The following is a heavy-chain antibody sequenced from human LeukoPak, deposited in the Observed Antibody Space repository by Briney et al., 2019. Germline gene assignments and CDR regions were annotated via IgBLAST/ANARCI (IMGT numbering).Heavy chain of an antibody. V-gene: IGHV4-34*01. CDR1: GGSFSDYY. J-gene: IGHJ5*02. CDR2: INHSGST. Sequence: PSETLSLTCAVYGGSFSDYYWSWIRQPPGKGLEWIGEINHSGSTDYNPSLKSRVTISIDESKNHFSLKLTSVTAADTAIYYCARDSYNWNVDAFDPWGQGTLVTVSS. D-gene: IGHD1-20*01. CDR3: ARDSYNWNVDAFDP.